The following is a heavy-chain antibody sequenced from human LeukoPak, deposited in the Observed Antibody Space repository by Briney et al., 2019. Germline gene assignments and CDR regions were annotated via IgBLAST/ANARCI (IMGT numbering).Heavy chain of an antibody. J-gene: IGHJ6*03. CDR1: GGSLTNYY. D-gene: IGHD6-13*01. CDR3: VRGGSSSWPYYYYYMDV. Sequence: SETLSLTCTVSGGSLTNYYWSWIRQPPGKGLEWIGHSYYSGITNYNPSLKSRVTISVDTSKNQFSLRLSSVTAADTAVYYRVRGGSSSWPYYYYYMDVWGKGTTVTVSS. CDR2: SYYSGIT. V-gene: IGHV4-59*01.